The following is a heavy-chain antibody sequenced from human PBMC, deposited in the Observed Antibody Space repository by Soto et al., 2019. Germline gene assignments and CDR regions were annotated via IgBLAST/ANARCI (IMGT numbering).Heavy chain of an antibody. CDR3: ARGXYCLSXDCYPNWFDP. V-gene: IGHV4-30-4*01. CDR2: IYYGGST. D-gene: IGHD2-21*02. CDR1: GASVTSPEHY. Sequence: SETLSLTCSVSGASVTSPEHYWTWIRQSPGKGLEWIGYIYYGGSTFDHPSLKGRSTVSLDTSKNQFSLNLTSVTAADTAVYFCARGXYCLSXDCYPNWFDPXXXGTLVXXSX. J-gene: IGHJ5*02.